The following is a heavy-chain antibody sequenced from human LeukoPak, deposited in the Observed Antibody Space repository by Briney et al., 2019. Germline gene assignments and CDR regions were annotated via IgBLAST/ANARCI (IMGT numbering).Heavy chain of an antibody. Sequence: ASVKVSFKSSGYTFTGYYMHWVRQAHGQWLEWMGWINPNSGGTNYAQKFQGRVTMTRDTSISTAYMELSRLRSDDTAVYYCARERRYCSSTSCYKTLDYWGQGTLVTVSS. CDR3: ARERRYCSSTSCYKTLDY. CDR2: INPNSGGT. CDR1: GYTFTGYY. J-gene: IGHJ4*02. V-gene: IGHV1-2*02. D-gene: IGHD2-2*02.